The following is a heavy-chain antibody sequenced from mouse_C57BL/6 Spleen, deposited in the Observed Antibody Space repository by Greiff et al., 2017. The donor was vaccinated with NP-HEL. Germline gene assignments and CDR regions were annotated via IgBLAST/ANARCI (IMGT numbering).Heavy chain of an antibody. D-gene: IGHD1-1*01. V-gene: IGHV1-18*01. Sequence: EVQLQESGPELVKPGASVKIPCKASGYTFTDYNMDWVKQSHGKSLEWIGDINPNNGGTIYNQKFKGKATLTVDKSSSTAYMELRSLTSEDTAVYYCARRWDYYGSSYGFAYWGQGTLVTVSA. CDR2: INPNNGGT. J-gene: IGHJ3*01. CDR1: GYTFTDYN. CDR3: ARRWDYYGSSYGFAY.